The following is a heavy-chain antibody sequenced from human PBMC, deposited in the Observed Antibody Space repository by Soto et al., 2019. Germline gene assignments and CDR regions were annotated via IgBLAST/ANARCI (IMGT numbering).Heavy chain of an antibody. CDR2: IYYSGST. CDR1: GGSISSSSYY. D-gene: IGHD6-19*01. V-gene: IGHV4-39*01. Sequence: SETLSLTCTVSGGSISSSSYYWGWIRQPPGKGLEWIGSIYYSGSTYYNPSLKSRVTISVDTSKNQFSLKLSSVTAADTAVYYCARLSSGWYGDNWFDPWGQGTLVTVSS. J-gene: IGHJ5*02. CDR3: ARLSSGWYGDNWFDP.